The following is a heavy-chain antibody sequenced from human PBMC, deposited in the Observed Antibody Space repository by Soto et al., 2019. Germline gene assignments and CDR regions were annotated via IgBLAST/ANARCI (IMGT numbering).Heavy chain of an antibody. V-gene: IGHV4-31*03. J-gene: IGHJ4*02. CDR1: GGSISSGGYY. D-gene: IGHD6-13*01. Sequence: QVQLQESGPGLVKPSQTLSLTCTVSGGSISSGGYYWSWIRHHPGKGLEWIGYIFYSGSTFYSPSLKNRVTISVDTARNQFSLNLRSVTAADTAVYYCARGEFSSSWYRGSHFDSWGQGTLVTVSS. CDR3: ARGEFSSSWYRGSHFDS. CDR2: IFYSGST.